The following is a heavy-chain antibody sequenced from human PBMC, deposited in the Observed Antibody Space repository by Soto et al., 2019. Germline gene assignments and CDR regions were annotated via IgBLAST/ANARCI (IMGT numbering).Heavy chain of an antibody. CDR3: AGTATVVTSYYFGY. D-gene: IGHD2-15*01. CDR2: ITPIFGTA. J-gene: IGHJ4*02. V-gene: IGHV1-69*01. CDR1: GGTFSSYA. Sequence: QGQLVQTGAEVKKPGSSVKVSCKASGGTFSSYAISWVRQAPGQGLEWMGGITPIFGTANYAQKFQGRVTISADESTRTAAMELSSLRSEDTAVYYCAGTATVVTSYYFGYWGQGTLVTVSS.